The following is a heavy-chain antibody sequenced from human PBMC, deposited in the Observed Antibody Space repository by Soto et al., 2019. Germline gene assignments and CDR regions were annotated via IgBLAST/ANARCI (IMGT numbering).Heavy chain of an antibody. V-gene: IGHV4-34*01. CDR2: INHSGST. Sequence: QVQLQQWGAGLLKPSETLSLTCAVYGGSFSGYYWSWIRQPPGKGLEWIGEINHSGSTNYNPSLKGRVTITVDTAKNQVSLELGSVTAAGTAVYYCARALGGSGSYCRYYGMGVWGQGTTVTVSS. J-gene: IGHJ6*02. CDR1: GGSFSGYY. CDR3: ARALGGSGSYCRYYGMGV. D-gene: IGHD3-10*01.